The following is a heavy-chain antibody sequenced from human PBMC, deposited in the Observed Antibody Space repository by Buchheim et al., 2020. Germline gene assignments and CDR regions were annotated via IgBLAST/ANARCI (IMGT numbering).Heavy chain of an antibody. CDR1: GGSISSYY. D-gene: IGHD6-19*01. V-gene: IGHV4-59*01. J-gene: IGHJ4*02. CDR2: IYYSGST. Sequence: QVQLQESGPGLVKPSETLSLTCTVSGGSISSYYWSWIRQPPGKGLEWIGYIYYSGSTNYNPSLKRRVPISVYTSKTQSSLKLSSVTAADTAVYYCARVSAAVAARDYFDYWGQGTL. CDR3: ARVSAAVAARDYFDY.